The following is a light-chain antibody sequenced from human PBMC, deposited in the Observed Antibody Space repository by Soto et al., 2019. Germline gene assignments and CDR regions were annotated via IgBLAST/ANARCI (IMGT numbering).Light chain of an antibody. CDR1: QTVGNNY. V-gene: IGKV3-20*01. CDR2: GAS. CDR3: RQSATSPRT. J-gene: IGKJ1*01. Sequence: EIVLTQSPGTLSLSPGERVTLSCRASQTVGNNYLDWYQQKPGQAPRLLIHGASSRATVIPDRFSGSGSGTDFTLTISRLEPEDFAVYYCRQSATSPRTFGQGTKVEIK.